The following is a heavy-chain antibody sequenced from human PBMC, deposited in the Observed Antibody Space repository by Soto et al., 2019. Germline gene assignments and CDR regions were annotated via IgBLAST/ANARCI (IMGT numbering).Heavy chain of an antibody. CDR2: INAGNGNT. J-gene: IGHJ4*02. Sequence: ASVKVSCKASGYTFTSYAMHWVRQAPGQRLEWMGWINAGNGNTKYSQKFQGRVTITRDTSASTAYMELSSLRSEDTAVYYCARGYYGSGSYWYHFDYSGQGPLVTVSS. V-gene: IGHV1-3*01. D-gene: IGHD3-10*01. CDR3: ARGYYGSGSYWYHFDY. CDR1: GYTFTSYA.